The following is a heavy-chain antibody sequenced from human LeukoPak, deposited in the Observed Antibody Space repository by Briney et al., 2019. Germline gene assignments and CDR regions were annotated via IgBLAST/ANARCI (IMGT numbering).Heavy chain of an antibody. CDR2: IKQGSGEK. CDR1: GFTFSSYW. CDR3: ARDKIGGPTRFDY. J-gene: IGHJ4*02. V-gene: IGHV3-7*01. D-gene: IGHD3-16*01. Sequence: PGGSLTLSCAASGFTFSSYWMSWVRQPPGKGPEWVANIKQGSGEKYHLDSVKGRINITRDNAKNSLYLQMNSLRAEDTAVYYYARDKIGGPTRFDYWGQGILVTVSS.